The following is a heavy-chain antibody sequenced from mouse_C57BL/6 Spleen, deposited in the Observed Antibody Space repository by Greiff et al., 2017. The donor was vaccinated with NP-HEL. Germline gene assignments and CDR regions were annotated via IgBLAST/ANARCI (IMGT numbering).Heavy chain of an antibody. D-gene: IGHD1-1*01. J-gene: IGHJ3*01. CDR3: SRSHYYGSSYPPWFAY. CDR2: IHPNSGST. CDR1: GYTFTSYW. Sequence: QVQLQQPGAELVKPGASVKLSCKASGYTFTSYWMHWVKQRPGQGLEWIGMIHPNSGSTNYNEKFKSKATLTVDKSSSTAYMQLSSLTSEDSAVYYCSRSHYYGSSYPPWFAYWGQGTLVTVSA. V-gene: IGHV1-64*01.